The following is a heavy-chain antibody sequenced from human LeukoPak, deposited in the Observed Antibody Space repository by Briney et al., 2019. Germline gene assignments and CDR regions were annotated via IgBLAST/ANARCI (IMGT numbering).Heavy chain of an antibody. J-gene: IGHJ4*02. CDR2: IWHDARNK. CDR3: ARPRDSYDSSGYPDY. Sequence: PGRSLRLSCAASGFTFSTYGMHWVRQAPGKGLEWVAFIWHDARNKYYAESVKGRFTISRDNFKNTLYMQTNSLRAEDTAVYYCARPRDSYDSSGYPDYWGQGTQVTVSS. CDR1: GFTFSTYG. D-gene: IGHD3-22*01. V-gene: IGHV3-33*01.